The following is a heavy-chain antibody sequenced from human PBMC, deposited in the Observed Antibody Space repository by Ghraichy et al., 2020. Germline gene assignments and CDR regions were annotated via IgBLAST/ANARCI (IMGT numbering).Heavy chain of an antibody. CDR3: ARAGTPPQ. J-gene: IGHJ1*01. V-gene: IGHV4-38-2*02. CDR2: IQRSGST. Sequence: SETLSLTCSVSGYSINSGYYWGWIRQSPGKGLEWVGSIQRSGSTYYNRSLKSRLTMSVDTSKNQFSRRLTSVTAADTAGYYCARAGTPPQWGQGALITVSS. CDR1: GYSINSGYY.